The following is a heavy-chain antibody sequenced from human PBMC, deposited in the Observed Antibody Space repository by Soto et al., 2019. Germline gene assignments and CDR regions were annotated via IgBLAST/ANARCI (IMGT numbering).Heavy chain of an antibody. D-gene: IGHD1-26*01. Sequence: GGSLRLSCAASGFTFSSYWMSWVRQAPGKGLEWVSKIKQDGSEKYYEDSVKGRFTISRVNAKNTLYLQMNSLRAEDTAVYYCAKAGEDGGSYRFDYWGQGTLVTVSS. J-gene: IGHJ4*02. V-gene: IGHV3-7*01. CDR1: GFTFSSYW. CDR2: IKQDGSEK. CDR3: AKAGEDGGSYRFDY.